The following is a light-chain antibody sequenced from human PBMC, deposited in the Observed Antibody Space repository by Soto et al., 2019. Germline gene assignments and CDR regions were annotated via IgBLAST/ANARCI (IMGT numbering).Light chain of an antibody. CDR3: QSYNSAPFT. Sequence: DLQMTQSPSSLSASVGDRVTLTCRANPGINTYLAWYQQRPGSPPKLLIYEASTLQSGVPPRFSGTGSGTHFTLTISSLQPEDVGTYFCQSYNSAPFTFGPGTKVDLK. J-gene: IGKJ3*01. CDR2: EAS. V-gene: IGKV1-27*01. CDR1: PGINTY.